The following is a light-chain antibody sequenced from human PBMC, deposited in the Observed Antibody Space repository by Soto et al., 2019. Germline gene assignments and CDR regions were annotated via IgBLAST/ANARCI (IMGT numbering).Light chain of an antibody. J-gene: IGKJ1*01. Sequence: QASQSSTSWLAWYQQKPGKAPKLLIHAASSLQSGVPSRFSGSGSGTDFTLTIRSLQPEDFSTYYCQQTYSTPRTFGQGTKVDIK. V-gene: IGKV1-39*01. CDR3: QQTYSTPRT. CDR2: AAS. CDR1: QSSTSW.